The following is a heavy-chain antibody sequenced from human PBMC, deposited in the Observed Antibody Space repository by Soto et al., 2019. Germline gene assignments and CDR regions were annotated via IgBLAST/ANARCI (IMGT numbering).Heavy chain of an antibody. J-gene: IGHJ4*02. Sequence: EVQLLESGGGWVQPGGSLRLSCAASGITMINYPMSWVRQAPGKGLDWVSGISGSGDRTYYADSAKGRFSISKDISKNSLSLQLDSLAVEDTAIYFCVKDDGGYPSTAPHWGQGTLVTVSS. V-gene: IGHV3-23*01. CDR1: GITMINYP. D-gene: IGHD3-16*02. CDR2: ISGSGDRT. CDR3: VKDDGGYPSTAPH.